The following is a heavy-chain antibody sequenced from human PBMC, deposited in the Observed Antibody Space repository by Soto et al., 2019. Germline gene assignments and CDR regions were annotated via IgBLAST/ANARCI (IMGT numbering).Heavy chain of an antibody. D-gene: IGHD6-19*01. Sequence: ASVKVSCKASGFTFTSSAVQWVRQARGQRLEWIGWIVVGSGNTNYAQKFQGRVTMTRDTSTSTVYMELSSLRSEDTAVYYCARERPRIAVAGLNWFDPWGQGTLVTVSS. CDR1: GFTFTSSA. J-gene: IGHJ5*02. CDR2: IVVGSGNT. CDR3: ARERPRIAVAGLNWFDP. V-gene: IGHV1-58*01.